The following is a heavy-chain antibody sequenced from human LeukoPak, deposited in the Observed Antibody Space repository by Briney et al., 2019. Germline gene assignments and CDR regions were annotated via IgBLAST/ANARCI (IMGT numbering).Heavy chain of an antibody. CDR3: ARATDYGGNLDN. CDR2: IYYSGST. J-gene: IGHJ4*02. D-gene: IGHD4-23*01. Sequence: PSETLSLTCTVSGGSISSYYWSWIRQPPGKGLEWIGYIYYSGSTNYNPSLKSRVTISIDTSKNQFSLKLSSVTAADTAVYYCARATDYGGNLDNWGQGTLVTVSS. CDR1: GGSISSYY. V-gene: IGHV4-59*01.